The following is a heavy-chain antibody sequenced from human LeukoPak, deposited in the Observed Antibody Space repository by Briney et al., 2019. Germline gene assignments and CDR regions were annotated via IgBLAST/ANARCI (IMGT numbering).Heavy chain of an antibody. D-gene: IGHD6-19*01. V-gene: IGHV3-23*01. CDR2: ISGSGGST. CDR3: AKDRESGGWSD. CDR1: GFTFSSYG. J-gene: IGHJ4*02. Sequence: GGSLRLSCAASGFTFSSYGMSWVRQAPGKGLEWVSAISGSGGSTYYADSVKGRFTISRDNSKNTLYLQMNSLRAEDTAVYYCAKDRESGGWSDWGQGTLVTVSS.